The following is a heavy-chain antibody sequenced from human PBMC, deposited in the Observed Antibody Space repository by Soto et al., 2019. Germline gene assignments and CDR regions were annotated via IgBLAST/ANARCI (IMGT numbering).Heavy chain of an antibody. V-gene: IGHV3-66*01. Sequence: GGSLRLSFASCRFPVCSSYMSCVRQAPGKGLEWVSVIYSGGSTYYADSVKGRFTISRDNSKNTLYLQMNSLRAEDTAVYYCARGSPRGYSGYDSYYFDYWGQGT. D-gene: IGHD5-12*01. CDR2: IYSGGST. CDR3: ARGSPRGYSGYDSYYFDY. J-gene: IGHJ4*02. CDR1: RFPVCSSY.